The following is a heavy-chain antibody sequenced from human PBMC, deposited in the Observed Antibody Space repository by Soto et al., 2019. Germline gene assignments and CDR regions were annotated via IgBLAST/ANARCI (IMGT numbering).Heavy chain of an antibody. CDR2: ISSSGSTI. D-gene: IGHD3-10*01. Sequence: GGSLRLSCAASGFTFSSYEMNWVRQAPGKGLEWVSYISSSGSTIYYADSVKGRFTISRDNAKNSLYLQMNSLRAEDTAVYYCAREEGYGTEDDAFDIWGQGTMVTVSS. V-gene: IGHV3-48*03. J-gene: IGHJ3*02. CDR3: AREEGYGTEDDAFDI. CDR1: GFTFSSYE.